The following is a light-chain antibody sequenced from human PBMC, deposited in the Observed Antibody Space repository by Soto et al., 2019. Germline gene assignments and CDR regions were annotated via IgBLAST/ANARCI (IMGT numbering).Light chain of an antibody. V-gene: IGKV1-5*03. J-gene: IGKJ1*01. CDR1: QSLTMR. CDR2: KSS. Sequence: DIHMTQSPSTLSASVGERVTITCRASQSLTMRLAWYQQKPGKAPNLLIYKSSSLDSGVPSMFGGSAAGTVFSLTSSSLQADDFATYYCQRWTYYSCTFGQGTKVEVK. CDR3: QRWTYYSCT.